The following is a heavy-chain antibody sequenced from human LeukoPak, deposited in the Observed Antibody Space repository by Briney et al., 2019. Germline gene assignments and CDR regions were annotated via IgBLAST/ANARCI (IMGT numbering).Heavy chain of an antibody. Sequence: ASETLSLTCTVSGGSISSYYWSWIRQPAGKGLEWIGRIYTSGSTNYNPSLKSRVTISVDKSKSQFSLKLSSVTAADTAAYYCARSRGVEGTGFDYWGQGTLVTVSS. J-gene: IGHJ4*02. D-gene: IGHD1-26*01. V-gene: IGHV4-4*07. CDR3: ARSRGVEGTGFDY. CDR1: GGSISSYY. CDR2: IYTSGST.